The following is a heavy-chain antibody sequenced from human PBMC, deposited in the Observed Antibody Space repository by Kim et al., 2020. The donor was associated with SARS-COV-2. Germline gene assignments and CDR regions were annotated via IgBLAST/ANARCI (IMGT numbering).Heavy chain of an antibody. J-gene: IGHJ6*02. D-gene: IGHD1-1*01. V-gene: IGHV1-46*01. CDR3: ARDLSLGLERGDYYYYGIDV. CDR1: GYTFTSYY. CDR2: INPSGGST. Sequence: ASVKVSCKASGYTFTSYYMHWVRQAPGQGLEWMGIINPSGGSTSYAQKFQDRVTMTRDTSTSTVYMELSSLRSEDTAVYYCARDLSLGLERGDYYYYGIDVWGQGTTVTVSS.